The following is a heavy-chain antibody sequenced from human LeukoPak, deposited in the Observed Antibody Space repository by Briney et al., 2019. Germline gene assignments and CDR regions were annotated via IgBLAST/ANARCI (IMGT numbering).Heavy chain of an antibody. V-gene: IGHV3-74*01. D-gene: IGHD6-13*01. J-gene: IGHJ4*02. CDR3: VTTEEATGQSFY. CDR2: VTGDGTNT. CDR1: GLTFSHYW. Sequence: PGGSLRLSCAASGLTFSHYWMHWVRQAPGKGLVWVSHVTGDGTNTRYADSVKGRFTISRDNAKNTVYLQMNSLRAEDTAVYYCVTTEEATGQSFYWGQGTLVSVSP.